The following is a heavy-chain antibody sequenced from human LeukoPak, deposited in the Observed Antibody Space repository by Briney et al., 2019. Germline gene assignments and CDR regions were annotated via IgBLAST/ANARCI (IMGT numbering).Heavy chain of an antibody. D-gene: IGHD3-9*01. J-gene: IGHJ4*02. CDR1: GYTFTSYY. CDR3: ARSDLLTGSPLFY. CDR2: INPFAGDT. Sequence: ASVKVSCKASGYTFTSYYMHWVRQAPGQGLEWTGIINPFAGDTNYAQKFQGRVTMTRDTSTNTVSMELNSLRSEDTALYYCARSDLLTGSPLFYWGQGTLVTVSS. V-gene: IGHV1-46*01.